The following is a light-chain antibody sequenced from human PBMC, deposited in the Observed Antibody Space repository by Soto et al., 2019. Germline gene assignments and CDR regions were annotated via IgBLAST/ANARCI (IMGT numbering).Light chain of an antibody. CDR3: SSYTSSSTPVV. CDR1: SSDVGGYDY. J-gene: IGLJ2*01. CDR2: DVS. Sequence: QSALTQPASVSGSPGQSITISCTGTSSDVGGYDYVYWYQHQPGKAPKLMIYDVSVRPSGVFNRFSGSKSGNTASLTISGLQAEDEADYYCSSYTSSSTPVVFGGGTKLTVL. V-gene: IGLV2-14*03.